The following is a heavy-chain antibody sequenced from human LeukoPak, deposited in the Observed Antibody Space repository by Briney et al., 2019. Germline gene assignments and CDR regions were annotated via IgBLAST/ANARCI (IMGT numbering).Heavy chain of an antibody. Sequence: GGSLRLSCAASGFTFSSYWMSWVRQAPGKGLEWVANIKQDGSEKYYVDSVKGRFTISRDNAKNSLYLQMNSLRAEDTAVYYCAREGDDYGGNVGFDYWGQGTLVTVSS. D-gene: IGHD4-23*01. J-gene: IGHJ4*02. CDR3: AREGDDYGGNVGFDY. CDR1: GFTFSSYW. V-gene: IGHV3-7*01. CDR2: IKQDGSEK.